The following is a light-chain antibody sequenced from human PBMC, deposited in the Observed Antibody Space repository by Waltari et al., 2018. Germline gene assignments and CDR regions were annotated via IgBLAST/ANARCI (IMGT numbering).Light chain of an antibody. V-gene: IGKV3-20*01. CDR1: QSVGRS. J-gene: IGKJ1*01. CDR3: QMYVRLPVT. Sequence: VLLTQSPGTLSLSPGERATLSCRASQSVGRSLCWYQPKHGQAPRLLIYDESTRATGIPDRFRGGGSGTDFSLTISRLEPEDFAVYYCQMYVRLPVTFGQGTKVEI. CDR2: DES.